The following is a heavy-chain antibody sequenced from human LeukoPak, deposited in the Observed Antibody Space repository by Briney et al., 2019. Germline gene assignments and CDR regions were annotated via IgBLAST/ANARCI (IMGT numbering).Heavy chain of an antibody. CDR3: ARALPRGYSYGYGGFDP. V-gene: IGHV4-30-2*01. CDR1: GGSISSGGYS. D-gene: IGHD5-18*01. Sequence: SQTLSLTCAVSGGSISSGGYSWSWIRQPPGKGLEWIGEINHSGSTNYNPSLKSRVTISVDTSKNQFSLKLSSVTAADTAVYYCARALPRGYSYGYGGFDPWGQGTLVTVSS. J-gene: IGHJ5*02. CDR2: INHSGST.